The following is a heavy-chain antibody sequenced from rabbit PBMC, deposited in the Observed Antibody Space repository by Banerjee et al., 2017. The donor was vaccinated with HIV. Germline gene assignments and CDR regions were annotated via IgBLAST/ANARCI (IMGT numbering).Heavy chain of an antibody. CDR2: IYGGSSGRT. V-gene: IGHV1S45*01. CDR3: ARDATGDGGYIFNL. D-gene: IGHD2-1*01. J-gene: IGHJ4*01. CDR1: GFSFSSIYY. Sequence: QEQLEESGGDLVKPEGSLTLTCTASGFSFSSIYYMCWVRQAPGKGLEWIACIYGGSSGRTYYANWAKGRFTISKTSSTTVTLQMTSLTAADTATYFCARDATGDGGYIFNLWGQGTLVTVS.